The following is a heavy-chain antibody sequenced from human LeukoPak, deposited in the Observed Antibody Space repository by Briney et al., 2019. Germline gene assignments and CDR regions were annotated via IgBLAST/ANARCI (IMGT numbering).Heavy chain of an antibody. CDR2: ISGRGAST. J-gene: IGHJ4*02. Sequence: GGSLRLSCASSGFSFSGYAMNWVRQAPGKGLELVSSISGRGASTFYADSVKGRFITSKDTPSNTVYLQMNSLRAEDTAVYYCAKGSRGYTNYFFDYWGQGTLVTVSS. CDR1: GFSFSGYA. V-gene: IGHV3-23*01. CDR3: AKGSRGYTNYFFDY. D-gene: IGHD6-13*01.